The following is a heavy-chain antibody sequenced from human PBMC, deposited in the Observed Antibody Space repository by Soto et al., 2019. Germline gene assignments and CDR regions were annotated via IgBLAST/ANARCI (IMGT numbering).Heavy chain of an antibody. Sequence: EVQLVESGGGLVKPGGSLRLSCAASGFTLSSYSMNWVRQAPGKGLEWVSSISSSSSYIYYADSVKGRFTISRDNAQNSLYLQMNILRAEDTAVYYCASHGGITIFGVAHYGMDVWGQGTKVIVSS. CDR1: GFTLSSYS. CDR3: ASHGGITIFGVAHYGMDV. CDR2: ISSSSSYI. V-gene: IGHV3-21*01. J-gene: IGHJ6*02. D-gene: IGHD3-3*01.